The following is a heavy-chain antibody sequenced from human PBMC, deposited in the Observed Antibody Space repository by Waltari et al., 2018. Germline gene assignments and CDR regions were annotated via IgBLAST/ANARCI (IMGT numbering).Heavy chain of an antibody. CDR2: VSDRGDRT. CDR3: ATDSSHSNWNGVGPEAVDL. Sequence: EVQLLESGGGLVQPGGSLRLSCTASGITFFTYAMTWFRQPPGKGLEWVAVVSDRGDRTFYASSVRGRFTVSRDNSNNTLSLQMRSLRAEDTALYYCATDSSHSNWNGVGPEAVDLWGRGTMVTVSS. V-gene: IGHV3-23*01. CDR1: GITFFTYA. J-gene: IGHJ3*01. D-gene: IGHD1-1*01.